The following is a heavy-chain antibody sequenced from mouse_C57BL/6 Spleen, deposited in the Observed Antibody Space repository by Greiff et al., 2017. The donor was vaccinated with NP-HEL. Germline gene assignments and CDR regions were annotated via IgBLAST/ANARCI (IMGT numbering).Heavy chain of an antibody. CDR3: ARQKLGRFDY. CDR1: GFTFSSYT. D-gene: IGHD4-1*01. CDR2: ISGGGGNT. V-gene: IGHV5-9*01. Sequence: EVQLVESGGGLVKPGGSLKLSCAASGFTFSSYTMSWVRQTPEKRLEWVATISGGGGNTYYPDSVTGRFTISRDNAKNTLYLQMSSLRSEDTALYYCARQKLGRFDYWGQGTTLTVSS. J-gene: IGHJ2*01.